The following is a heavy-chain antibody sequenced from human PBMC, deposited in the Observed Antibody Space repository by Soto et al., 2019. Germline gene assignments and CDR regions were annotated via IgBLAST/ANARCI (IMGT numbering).Heavy chain of an antibody. CDR1: GYTFTSYA. CDR2: INASSGNT. Sequence: GASVKVSCKASGYTFTSYAMHWVRQAPGQRLEWMGRINASSGNTKYSQKFQGRVTMTRDTSTSTVYMELSSLRSEDTAVYYCIYDSSGYYPPGDDAFDIWGQGTMVTVSS. D-gene: IGHD3-22*01. V-gene: IGHV1-3*01. CDR3: IYDSSGYYPPGDDAFDI. J-gene: IGHJ3*02.